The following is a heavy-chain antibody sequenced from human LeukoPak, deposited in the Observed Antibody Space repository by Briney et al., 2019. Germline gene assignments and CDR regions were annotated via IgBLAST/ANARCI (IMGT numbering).Heavy chain of an antibody. J-gene: IGHJ4*02. CDR3: ARHSITMVRGVIITPGDLFDY. CDR2: IYYSGST. D-gene: IGHD3-10*01. V-gene: IGHV4-39*01. CDR1: GGSISSSSYY. Sequence: SETLSLTCTVSGGSISSSSYYWGWIRQPPGKGLEWIGRIYYSGSTYYNPSLKSRVTISVDTSKNQFSLKLRSVTAADTAVYYCARHSITMVRGVIITPGDLFDYWGQGTLVTVSS.